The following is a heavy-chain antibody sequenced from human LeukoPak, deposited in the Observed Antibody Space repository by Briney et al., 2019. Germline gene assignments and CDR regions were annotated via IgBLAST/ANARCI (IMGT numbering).Heavy chain of an antibody. CDR2: ISAGGDST. J-gene: IGHJ4*02. CDR1: GFTFSTYA. Sequence: GGSLRLSCSASGFTFSTYAINWVRQAPGKGLEWVSAISAGGDSTLYADSVKGRFTISRDNSRNTLYLQMSNLRVEDTALYYCVRRVYYYDFWGQGTLLTVSS. V-gene: IGHV3-23*01. CDR3: VRRVYYYDF.